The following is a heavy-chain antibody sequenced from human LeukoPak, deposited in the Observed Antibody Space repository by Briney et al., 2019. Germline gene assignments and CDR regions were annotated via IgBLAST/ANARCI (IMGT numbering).Heavy chain of an antibody. CDR3: ARAGEYNWNYGIDY. J-gene: IGHJ4*02. CDR2: IYYSGST. V-gene: IGHV4-31*03. CDR1: GGSISSGGYY. Sequence: PSQTLSLTCTVSGGSISSGGYYWSWIRQHPGKGLEWIGYIYYSGSTYYNPSLKSRVTISVDTSKNQFSLKLSSVTAADTAVYYCARAGEYNWNYGIDYWGQGTLVTVSS. D-gene: IGHD1-7*01.